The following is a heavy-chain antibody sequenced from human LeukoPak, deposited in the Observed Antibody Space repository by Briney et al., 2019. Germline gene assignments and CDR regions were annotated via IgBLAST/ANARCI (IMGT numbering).Heavy chain of an antibody. J-gene: IGHJ4*02. Sequence: ASVKVSCKASGYTFTSYDINWVRQATGQGLEWMGWMNPNSGNTDYAQKVQGRVTITRNTSINTAYMKLSSLRSEDTAVYYCARGQNYYGSGSSDYWGQGTLVTVSS. D-gene: IGHD3-10*01. CDR3: ARGQNYYGSGSSDY. CDR2: MNPNSGNT. CDR1: GYTFTSYD. V-gene: IGHV1-8*01.